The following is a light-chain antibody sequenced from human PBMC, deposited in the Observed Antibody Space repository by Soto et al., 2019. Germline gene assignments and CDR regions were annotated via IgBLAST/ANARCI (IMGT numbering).Light chain of an antibody. CDR2: GAS. V-gene: IGKV3-20*01. CDR3: QQDGSSPWT. CDR1: QSVSSSY. Sequence: IVLTQSPGTLSLSPGERATLSCRASQSVSSSYLAWYQQKPGQAPRPLIYGASSRAIGIPDRFSGSGSGTDFTLTISRVEPEDCAVYYCQQDGSSPWTFGQGTKVEIK. J-gene: IGKJ1*01.